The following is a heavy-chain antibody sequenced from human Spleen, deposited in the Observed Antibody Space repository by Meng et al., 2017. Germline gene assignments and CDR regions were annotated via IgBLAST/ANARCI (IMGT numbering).Heavy chain of an antibody. Sequence: ASVKVSCKASGYTFTSYGISWVRQAPGQGLEWMGWISAYNGNTNYAQKLQGRVTMTTDTSTSTAYMELRSLRSDDTAVYYCARDTYYYGSGSYEFEPQNLNYYYYGMDVWGQGTTVTVSS. CDR2: ISAYNGNT. CDR3: ARDTYYYGSGSYEFEPQNLNYYYYGMDV. V-gene: IGHV1-18*01. CDR1: GYTFTSYG. D-gene: IGHD3-10*01. J-gene: IGHJ6*02.